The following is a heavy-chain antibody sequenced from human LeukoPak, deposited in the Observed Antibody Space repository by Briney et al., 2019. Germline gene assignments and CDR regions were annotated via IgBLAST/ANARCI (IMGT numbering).Heavy chain of an antibody. V-gene: IGHV1-46*01. CDR1: GYTFTCYY. CDR2: INPSGGST. D-gene: IGHD2-2*01. J-gene: IGHJ4*02. Sequence: ASVKVSCKASGYTFTCYYMHWVRQAPGQGLEWMGIINPSGGSTSYAQKFQGRVTMTRDTSTSTVYMELSSLRSEDTAVYYCASPDLRYCSSTSCYLYYWGQGTLVTVSS. CDR3: ASPDLRYCSSTSCYLYY.